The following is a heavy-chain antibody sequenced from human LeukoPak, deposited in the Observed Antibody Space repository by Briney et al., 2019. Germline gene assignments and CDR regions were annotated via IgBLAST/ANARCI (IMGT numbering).Heavy chain of an antibody. D-gene: IGHD3-22*01. Sequence: PGGSLRLSCAASGFTFSSYGMHWVRQAPGKGLEWVAFIRYDGSNKYYADSVKGRFTISRDNSKNTLYLQMNSLRAEDTAVYYCAKDADYYDSSGKVSYFGYWGQGTLVTVSS. CDR1: GFTFSSYG. J-gene: IGHJ4*02. V-gene: IGHV3-30*02. CDR3: AKDADYYDSSGKVSYFGY. CDR2: IRYDGSNK.